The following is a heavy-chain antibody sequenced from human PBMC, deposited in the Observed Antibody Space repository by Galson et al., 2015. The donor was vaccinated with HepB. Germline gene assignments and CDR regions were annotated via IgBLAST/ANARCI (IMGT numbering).Heavy chain of an antibody. V-gene: IGHV3-30-3*01. CDR1: GFTFSSYA. CDR3: ARDSRYSGSYPDY. D-gene: IGHD1-26*01. CDR2: ISYDGSNK. Sequence: SLRLSCAASGFTFSSYAMHWVRQAPGKGLEWVAVISYDGSNKYYADSVKGRFTISRDNSKNTLYLQMNSLRAEDTAVYYCARDSRYSGSYPDYWGQGTLVTVSS. J-gene: IGHJ4*02.